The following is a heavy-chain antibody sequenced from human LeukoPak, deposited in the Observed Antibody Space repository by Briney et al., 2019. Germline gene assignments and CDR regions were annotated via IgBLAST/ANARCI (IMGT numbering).Heavy chain of an antibody. V-gene: IGHV3-23*01. D-gene: IGHD5-24*01. Sequence: GGSLRLSCAASGFTFSNYAMSWVRQAPGKGLEWVSTIRFSDDTTYYADSVKGRFTVSRDNSKSTLNLQMNNLRAEHTAVYYCTKDQALGYTNYGDYWGQGTLVTVSS. CDR1: GFTFSNYA. CDR2: IRFSDDTT. J-gene: IGHJ4*02. CDR3: TKDQALGYTNYGDY.